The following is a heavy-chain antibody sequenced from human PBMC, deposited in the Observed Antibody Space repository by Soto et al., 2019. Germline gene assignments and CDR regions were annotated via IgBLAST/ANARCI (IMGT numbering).Heavy chain of an antibody. J-gene: IGHJ6*02. Sequence: SQTLSLTCAISGDSVSSNSAAWNWIRQSPSRGLEWLGRTYYRSKWYNDYAVSVKSRITINPDTSKNQFSLQLNSVTPEDTAVYYCAREGYYYDSSGYYGGAYYYYYGMDVWGQGTTVTVSS. CDR2: TYYRSKWYN. D-gene: IGHD3-22*01. CDR3: AREGYYYDSSGYYGGAYYYYYGMDV. CDR1: GDSVSSNSAA. V-gene: IGHV6-1*01.